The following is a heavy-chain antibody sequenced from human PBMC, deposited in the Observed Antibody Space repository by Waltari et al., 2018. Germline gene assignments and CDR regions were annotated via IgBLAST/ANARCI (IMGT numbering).Heavy chain of an antibody. CDR1: GFGFGGYD. D-gene: IGHD1-26*01. CDR2: IDTAGGT. Sequence: EVQLVESGGGLVQAGGAVRLACTACGFGFGGYDMHWVRQVTGKGLEWVSGIDTAGGTYYPGSVKGRFTISRENAKNSLYLQMNSLTAGDTAVYYCAKEWERPGNWYFDLWGRGTLVTVSS. V-gene: IGHV3-13*01. CDR3: AKEWERPGNWYFDL. J-gene: IGHJ2*01.